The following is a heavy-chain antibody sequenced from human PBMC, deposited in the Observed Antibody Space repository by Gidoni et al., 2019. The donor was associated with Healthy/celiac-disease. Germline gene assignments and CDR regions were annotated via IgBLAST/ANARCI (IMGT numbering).Heavy chain of an antibody. V-gene: IGHV3-30*04. D-gene: IGHD6-13*01. CDR2: ISYDGRNK. CDR3: ARPRLIMYSSSWSAFDY. J-gene: IGHJ4*02. CDR1: GFTFTSYA. Sequence: QVQLVESGGGVVQPGRSLRLSCAASGFTFTSYAMHWVRQAPGKGLEWVAVISYDGRNKYYADSVKGRFTISRDNSKNTLYLQMNSLRAEDTAVYYCARPRLIMYSSSWSAFDYWGQGTLVTVSS.